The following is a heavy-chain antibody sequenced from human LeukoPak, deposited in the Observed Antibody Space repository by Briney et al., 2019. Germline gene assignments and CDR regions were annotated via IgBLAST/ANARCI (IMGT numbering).Heavy chain of an antibody. CDR1: GGSISSGGYS. V-gene: IGHV4-30-2*01. Sequence: SQTLSLTCAVSGGSISSGGYSWSWIRQPPGKGLEWIGYIYHSGSTYYNPSLKSRVTISVDRSKNQFSLKLSSATAADTAVYYCARTGPGDAFDIWGQGTMVTVSS. J-gene: IGHJ3*02. CDR3: ARTGPGDAFDI. CDR2: IYHSGST. D-gene: IGHD1-14*01.